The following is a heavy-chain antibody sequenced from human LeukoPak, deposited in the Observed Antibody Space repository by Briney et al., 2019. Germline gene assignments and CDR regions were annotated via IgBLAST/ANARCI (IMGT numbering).Heavy chain of an antibody. CDR1: GGSISSYY. J-gene: IGHJ3*02. CDR3: ARGVVVVTAIVPDAFDI. V-gene: IGHV4-59*01. CDR2: ICYSGST. D-gene: IGHD2-21*02. Sequence: SETLSLICTVSGGSISSYYWSWIRQPPGKGLEWIGYICYSGSTNYNPSLKSRVTISVDTSKNQFSLKLSSVTAADTAVYYCARGVVVVTAIVPDAFDIWGQGTMVTVSS.